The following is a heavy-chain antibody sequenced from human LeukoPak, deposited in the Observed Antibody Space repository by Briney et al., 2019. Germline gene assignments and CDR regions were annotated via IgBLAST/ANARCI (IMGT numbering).Heavy chain of an antibody. CDR2: IYPDDSDT. J-gene: IGHJ4*02. D-gene: IGHD2-8*01. Sequence: GESLKISCKGSGYKFSSYWIGWVRQMPGKGLEYMGIIYPDDSDTRYSPSFQGQVAISADKSINTAYLQWSSLKASDTAMYYCATSYCTPSNCSGFDSWGQGTPVTVSS. CDR3: ATSYCTPSNCSGFDS. CDR1: GYKFSSYW. V-gene: IGHV5-51*01.